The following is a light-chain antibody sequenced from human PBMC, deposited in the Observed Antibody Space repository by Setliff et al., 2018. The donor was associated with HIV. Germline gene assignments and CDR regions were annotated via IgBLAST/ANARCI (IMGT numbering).Light chain of an antibody. V-gene: IGLV1-40*01. CDR2: ANS. J-gene: IGLJ3*02. Sequence: QSALAQPPSVSGAPGQRVTISCTGSSSNIGAGFDVHWYQQRPGTAPKLLIFANSERPSGVPARFSGSTSATSASLAITGLQAEDEADYYCQSYDNRLSGGVFGGGTKVTVL. CDR1: SSNIGAGFD. CDR3: QSYDNRLSGGV.